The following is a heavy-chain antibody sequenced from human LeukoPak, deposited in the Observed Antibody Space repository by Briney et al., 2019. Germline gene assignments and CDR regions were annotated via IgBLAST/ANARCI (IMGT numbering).Heavy chain of an antibody. CDR1: GFTFSSHW. D-gene: IGHD3-22*01. CDR3: AREGTYSNGPDY. CDR2: INSDGTST. V-gene: IGHV3-74*01. Sequence: GGSLRLSCAASGFTFSSHWMHWVRQAPGKGLVWVSRINSDGTSTTYADSVKGRFTISRDNAKNTLYLQINSLRVEDTAVFHCAREGTYSNGPDYWGQGTLVTVSS. J-gene: IGHJ4*02.